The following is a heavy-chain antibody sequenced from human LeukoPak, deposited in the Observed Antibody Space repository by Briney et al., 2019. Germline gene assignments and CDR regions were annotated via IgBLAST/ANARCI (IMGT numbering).Heavy chain of an antibody. CDR2: IIPIFGTA. Sequence: SVKVSCKASGGTFSSYAISWVRQAPGQGLEWMGGIIPIFGTANYAQKFQGRVTITADKSTSTAYMELSSLRSEDTAVYYCASLKYSSSSHYYYGMDVWGQGTTVTVSS. V-gene: IGHV1-69*06. D-gene: IGHD6-6*01. CDR3: ASLKYSSSSHYYYGMDV. CDR1: GGTFSSYA. J-gene: IGHJ6*02.